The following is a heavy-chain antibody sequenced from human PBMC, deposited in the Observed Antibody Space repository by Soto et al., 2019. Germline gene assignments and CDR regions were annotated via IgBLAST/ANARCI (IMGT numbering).Heavy chain of an antibody. Sequence: SQTLSLTCAISGDSVSSNSAAWNWIRQSPSRGLEWLGRTYYRSKWYNDYAVSVKSRITINPDTSKNQFSLQLNFVTPEDTAAYYCARDSIGSKDYDYYYMDVWGKGTTVTVSS. CDR1: GDSVSSNSAA. J-gene: IGHJ6*03. V-gene: IGHV6-1*01. CDR2: TYYRSKWYN. CDR3: ARDSIGSKDYDYYYMDV. D-gene: IGHD3-10*01.